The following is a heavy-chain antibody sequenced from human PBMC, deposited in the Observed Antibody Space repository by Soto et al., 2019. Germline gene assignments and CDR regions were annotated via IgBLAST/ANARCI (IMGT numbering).Heavy chain of an antibody. CDR3: AKDESIVVVPAATPQPLFDY. V-gene: IGHV3-23*01. J-gene: IGHJ4*02. D-gene: IGHD2-2*01. Sequence: EVQLSESGGGLVQPGGSLRLSCAASGFTFSSYAMSWVRQAPGKGLEWVSAISGSGGSTYYADSVKGRFTISRDNSKNTLYLQMNSLRAEDTAVYYCAKDESIVVVPAATPQPLFDYWGQGTLVTVSS. CDR2: ISGSGGST. CDR1: GFTFSSYA.